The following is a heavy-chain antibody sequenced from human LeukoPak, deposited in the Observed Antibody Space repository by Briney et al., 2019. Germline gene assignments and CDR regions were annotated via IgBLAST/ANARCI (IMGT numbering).Heavy chain of an antibody. Sequence: VASVKVSCKASGYTFTNYYVHWVRQAPGQGLEWMGVINPSGGSTNYAQKFQGRVTITTDESTSTAYMELSSLRSEDTAVYYCARDVLRTNVTTTSYYYYMDVWGKGTTVTVSS. CDR1: GYTFTNYY. J-gene: IGHJ6*03. CDR3: ARDVLRTNVTTTSYYYYMDV. V-gene: IGHV1-46*01. D-gene: IGHD2/OR15-2a*01. CDR2: INPSGGST.